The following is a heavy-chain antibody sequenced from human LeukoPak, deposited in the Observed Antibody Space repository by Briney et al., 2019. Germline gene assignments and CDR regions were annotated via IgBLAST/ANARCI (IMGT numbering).Heavy chain of an antibody. Sequence: PSETLSLTCTIFGGSISTYYWSWIRQPPGKGLEWIGCVYYSGSTNYNPSLKSRVTISVDTSKHQFSLKLSSVTAADTAAYYCARVDGTPEDYWGQGTLVTVSS. CDR2: VYYSGST. V-gene: IGHV4-59*01. J-gene: IGHJ4*02. CDR3: ARVDGTPEDY. CDR1: GGSISTYY.